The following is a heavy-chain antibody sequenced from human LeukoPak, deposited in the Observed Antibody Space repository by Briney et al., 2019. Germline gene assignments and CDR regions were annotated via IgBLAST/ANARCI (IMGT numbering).Heavy chain of an antibody. V-gene: IGHV1-18*04. D-gene: IGHD5-24*01. J-gene: IGHJ4*02. CDR2: ISAYNGNT. CDR3: ARVALRDGYNSE. CDR1: GYTFTGYY. Sequence: ASVKVSCKASGYTFTGYYMHWVRQAPGQGLEWMGWISAYNGNTNYAQKLQGRVTMTTDTSTSTAYMELRSLRSDDTAVYYCARVALRDGYNSEWGQGTLVTVSS.